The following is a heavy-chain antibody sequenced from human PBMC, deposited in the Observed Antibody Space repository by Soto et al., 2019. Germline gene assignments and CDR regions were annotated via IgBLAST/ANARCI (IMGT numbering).Heavy chain of an antibody. CDR1: GYTXSSYD. Sequence: GXSXKVSCKASGYTXSSYDIDCVRQATGQGLEWMGWMNPNSGNTGYAQKFQGRVTMTRNTSISTAYMELSSLRSEDTAVYYCARGARFYDFWSGYYTDFDYWGQGTLVTVSS. D-gene: IGHD3-3*01. J-gene: IGHJ4*02. CDR2: MNPNSGNT. CDR3: ARGARFYDFWSGYYTDFDY. V-gene: IGHV1-8*01.